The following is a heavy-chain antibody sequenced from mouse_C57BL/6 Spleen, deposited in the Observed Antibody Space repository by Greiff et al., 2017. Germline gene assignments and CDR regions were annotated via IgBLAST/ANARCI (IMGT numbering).Heavy chain of an antibody. Sequence: EVMLVESEGGLVQPGSSMKLSCTASGFTFSDYYMAWVRQVPEKGLEWVANINYDGSSTYYLDSLKSRFIISRDNAKNILYLQMSSLKSEDTATYYCAREGGTYEDFAYWGQGTLVTVSA. J-gene: IGHJ3*01. V-gene: IGHV5-16*01. CDR1: GFTFSDYY. CDR2: INYDGSST. CDR3: AREGGTYEDFAY. D-gene: IGHD2-10*02.